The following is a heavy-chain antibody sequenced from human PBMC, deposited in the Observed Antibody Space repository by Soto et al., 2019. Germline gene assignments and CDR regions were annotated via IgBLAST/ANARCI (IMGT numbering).Heavy chain of an antibody. J-gene: IGHJ4*02. V-gene: IGHV1-8*01. CDR3: ARGEWAYCGGDCYGEVDY. Sequence: QVQLVQSGAEVKKPGASVKVSCKASGYTFTSYDINWVRQATGQGLEWMGWMNPNSGNTGYAQKFQGRVTMTRNTSISRAYMELSSLRSEDTAVYYCARGEWAYCGGDCYGEVDYWGQGTLVTVSS. D-gene: IGHD2-21*02. CDR1: GYTFTSYD. CDR2: MNPNSGNT.